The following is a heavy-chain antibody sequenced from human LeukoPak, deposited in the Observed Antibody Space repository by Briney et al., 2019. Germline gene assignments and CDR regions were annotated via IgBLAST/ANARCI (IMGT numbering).Heavy chain of an antibody. CDR3: ASLPWLIRWIYY. Sequence: GGSLRLSCAASGFTFSSYAMSWVRQAPGKGLEWVSSISSDSSDTHYVDSVRGRFTISRDNARNSLYLQMNNLRAEDTAVYFCASLPWLIRWIYYWGQGTLVTVSS. CDR1: GFTFSSYA. J-gene: IGHJ4*02. CDR2: ISSDSSDT. D-gene: IGHD6-19*01. V-gene: IGHV3-21*06.